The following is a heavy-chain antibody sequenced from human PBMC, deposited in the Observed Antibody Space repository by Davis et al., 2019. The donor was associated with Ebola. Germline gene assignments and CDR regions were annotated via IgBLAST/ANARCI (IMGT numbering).Heavy chain of an antibody. CDR2: IKQDGSEK. J-gene: IGHJ4*02. D-gene: IGHD3-22*01. CDR1: GFTFSSYW. CDR3: ARDSVVITFNYVDY. V-gene: IGHV3-7*01. Sequence: GGPLRPPCAPSGFTFSSYWMSWVRQPPGKGLEWVANIKQDGSEKYYVDSVKGRFTIPRDNAKNSLYLQMNSLRAEDTAVYYCARDSVVITFNYVDYWDQGTLVTVSS.